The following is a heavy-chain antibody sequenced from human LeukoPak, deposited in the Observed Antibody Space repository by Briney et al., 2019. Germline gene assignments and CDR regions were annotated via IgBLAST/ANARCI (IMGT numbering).Heavy chain of an antibody. D-gene: IGHD4-17*01. V-gene: IGHV4-38-2*02. Sequence: SETLSLTCTVSGYSVSSGYFWGWIRQPPGKGLEWIGSIYHSGSTYYNPSLKSRVTISVDTSKNQFSLKLSSVTAADTAVYYCARDQGYGDYLHLGYYFDYWGQGTLVTVSS. CDR1: GYSVSSGYF. J-gene: IGHJ4*02. CDR3: ARDQGYGDYLHLGYYFDY. CDR2: IYHSGST.